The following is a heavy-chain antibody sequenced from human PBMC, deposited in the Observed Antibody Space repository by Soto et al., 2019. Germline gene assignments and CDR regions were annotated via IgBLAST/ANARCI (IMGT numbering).Heavy chain of an antibody. CDR1: GGTFSSYA. D-gene: IGHD1-26*01. Sequence: QVPLVQSGAEVKKPGSSVKVSCKASGGTFSSYAISWVRQAPGQGLEWMGGIIPIFGTANYAQKFQGRVTITADESTSTAYMELSSLRSEDTAVYYCAREGSHEEWELRYFDYWGQGTLVTVSS. CDR2: IIPIFGTA. CDR3: AREGSHEEWELRYFDY. J-gene: IGHJ4*02. V-gene: IGHV1-69*01.